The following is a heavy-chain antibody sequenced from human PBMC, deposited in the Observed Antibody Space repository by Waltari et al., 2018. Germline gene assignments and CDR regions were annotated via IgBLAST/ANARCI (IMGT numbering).Heavy chain of an antibody. Sequence: QVQLVQSGAEVKKPGASVKVSCQASGYTFTCYYMPWVRQAPGQGLEWMGWSNPNSGGTNDAQKFQGRVTMTRDTSISTAYMELSRLRSDDTAVYYCARRLKTSYPFDYWGQGTLVTVSS. CDR2: SNPNSGGT. CDR1: GYTFTCYY. J-gene: IGHJ4*02. CDR3: ARRLKTSYPFDY. V-gene: IGHV1-2*02. D-gene: IGHD2-2*01.